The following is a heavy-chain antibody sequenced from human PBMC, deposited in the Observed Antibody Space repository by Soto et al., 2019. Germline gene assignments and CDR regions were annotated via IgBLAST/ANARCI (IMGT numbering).Heavy chain of an antibody. Sequence: SETLSLTCAVYGGSFSGYYWSWIRQPPGKGLEWIGEINHSGSTNYNPSLKSRVTISVDTSKNQFSLKLSSVTAADTAVYYCARGQSIAVAGRRNWFDPWGQGXLVTVYS. CDR1: GGSFSGYY. CDR3: ARGQSIAVAGRRNWFDP. V-gene: IGHV4-34*01. J-gene: IGHJ5*02. D-gene: IGHD6-13*01. CDR2: INHSGST.